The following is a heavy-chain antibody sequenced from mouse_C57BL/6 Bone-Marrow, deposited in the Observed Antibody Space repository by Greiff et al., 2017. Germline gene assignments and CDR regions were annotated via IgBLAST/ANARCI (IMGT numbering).Heavy chain of an antibody. J-gene: IGHJ1*03. CDR2: IWRGGST. CDR3: ARNPGWYFDV. V-gene: IGHV2-2*01. Sequence: VQLQESGPGLVQPSPCLSITCTVSGFSFTSYGVHWVRQSPGKGLEWLGVIWRGGSTDSNAAFISRLSINEDNSKSQVYFKMNSLQADDTAIYYCARNPGWYFDVWGTGTTVTVSS. CDR1: GFSFTSYG.